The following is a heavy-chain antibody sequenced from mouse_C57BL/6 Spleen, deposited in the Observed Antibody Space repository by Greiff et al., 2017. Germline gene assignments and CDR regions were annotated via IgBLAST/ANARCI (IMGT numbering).Heavy chain of an antibody. CDR3: ARNGSSLYYFDY. J-gene: IGHJ2*01. V-gene: IGHV1-55*01. D-gene: IGHD1-1*01. CDR2: IYPGSGST. CDR1: GYTFTSYW. Sequence: QVQLQQPGAELVKPGASVQMSCKASGYTFTSYWITWVKQRPGQGLEWIGDIYPGSGSTNYNEKFKSKATLTVDTSSSTAYMQLSSLTSEDSAVYYCARNGSSLYYFDYWGQGTTLTVSS.